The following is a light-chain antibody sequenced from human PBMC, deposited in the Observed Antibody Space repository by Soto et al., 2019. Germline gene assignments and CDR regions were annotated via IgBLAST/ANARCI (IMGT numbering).Light chain of an antibody. CDR1: QGISTY. J-gene: IGKJ2*01. CDR2: VAS. Sequence: DIQLTQSPSFLSASVGARVTITCRASQGISTYLAWYQQKSGKAPKLLIYVASTLQSGVPSRFSGSGSGTEFTVTISSLQPEDLAIYYCQQLYSYPYTFGQGTKLEI. CDR3: QQLYSYPYT. V-gene: IGKV1-9*01.